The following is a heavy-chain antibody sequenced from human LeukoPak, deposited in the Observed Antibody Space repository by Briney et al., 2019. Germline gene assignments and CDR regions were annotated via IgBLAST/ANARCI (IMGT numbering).Heavy chain of an antibody. Sequence: SETLSLTCTVSGGSISSYHWSWIRQPPGKGLEWIGYIYYSGSTNYNPSLKSRVTISVDTSKNQFSLNLSSVTAADTAVYYCARERSGYYYYYYMDVWGKGTTVTVSS. CDR1: GGSISSYH. CDR2: IYYSGST. J-gene: IGHJ6*03. D-gene: IGHD3-10*01. CDR3: ARERSGYYYYYYMDV. V-gene: IGHV4-59*01.